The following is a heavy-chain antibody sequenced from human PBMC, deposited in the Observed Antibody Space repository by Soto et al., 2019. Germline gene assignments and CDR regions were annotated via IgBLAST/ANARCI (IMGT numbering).Heavy chain of an antibody. CDR2: ISWNSGSI. Sequence: GGSLRLSCAASGFTFEDYAMHWVRQAPGKGLEWVSGISWNSGSIGYADSVKGRFTISRDNAKNSLYLQMNSLRAVDTALYYCAKDMNDILTVPPHYYYYYGMDVWGQGTTVTVSS. V-gene: IGHV3-9*01. CDR3: AKDMNDILTVPPHYYYYYGMDV. D-gene: IGHD3-9*01. J-gene: IGHJ6*02. CDR1: GFTFEDYA.